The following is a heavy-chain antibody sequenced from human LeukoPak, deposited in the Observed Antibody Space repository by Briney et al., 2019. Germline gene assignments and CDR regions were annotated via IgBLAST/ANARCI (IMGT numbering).Heavy chain of an antibody. CDR3: ARGNYDFWSGYDDAFDI. Sequence: GGSLRLSCAASGFTFSSYSMNWVRQAPGKGLEWLSYISSSSSTIYYADSVKGRFPISRDNAKNSLYLQMNSLRAEDTAVYYCARGNYDFWSGYDDAFDIWGQGTMVTVSS. V-gene: IGHV3-48*01. CDR2: ISSSSSTI. J-gene: IGHJ3*02. D-gene: IGHD3-3*01. CDR1: GFTFSSYS.